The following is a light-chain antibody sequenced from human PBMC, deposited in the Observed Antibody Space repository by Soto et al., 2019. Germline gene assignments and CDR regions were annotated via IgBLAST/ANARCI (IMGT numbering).Light chain of an antibody. CDR3: SSFTSTHTYV. CDR1: SSDVGGYHY. J-gene: IGLJ1*01. V-gene: IGLV2-14*03. CDR2: QVS. Sequence: QSVLTQPASVSGSPGQSMTISCTGSSSDVGGYHYVSWYQQHPGKAPKLIIYQVSHRPSGVSDRFSGSKSGNTASLTISGLQGEDAATYYCSSFTSTHTYVFGTGTKVTVL.